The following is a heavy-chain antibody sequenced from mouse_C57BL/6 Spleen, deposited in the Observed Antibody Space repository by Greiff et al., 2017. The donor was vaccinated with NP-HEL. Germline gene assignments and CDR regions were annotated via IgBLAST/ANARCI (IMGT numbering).Heavy chain of an antibody. D-gene: IGHD1-1*01. CDR3: ARSGSSRYWYFDV. V-gene: IGHV5-17*01. CDR1: GFTFSDYG. CDR2: ISSGSSTI. J-gene: IGHJ1*03. Sequence: EVQGVESGGGLVKPGGSLKLSCAASGFTFSDYGMHWVRQAPEKGLEWVAYISSGSSTIYYADTVKGRFTIPRDNAKNPLFLQRTSLRSEDTAMYYCARSGSSRYWYFDVWGTGTTVTVSS.